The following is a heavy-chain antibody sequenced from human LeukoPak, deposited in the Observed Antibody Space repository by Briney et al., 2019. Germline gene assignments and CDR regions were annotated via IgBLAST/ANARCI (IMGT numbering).Heavy chain of an antibody. V-gene: IGHV3-30*18. CDR2: ISYDGSNE. J-gene: IGHJ5*01. D-gene: IGHD4-11*01. CDR1: GFTFSTYG. Sequence: PGRSLRLSCAASGFTFSTYGMHWVRQAPGKGLEWVAVISYDGSNEYYADSVKGRFTISRGNSKNTLYLQMNSLRAEDTAVYYCAKKGVTVIGSNWFDSWGQGTLVTVSS. CDR3: AKKGVTVIGSNWFDS.